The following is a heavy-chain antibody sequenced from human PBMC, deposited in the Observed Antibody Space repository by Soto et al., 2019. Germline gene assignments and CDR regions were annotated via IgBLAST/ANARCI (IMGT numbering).Heavy chain of an antibody. CDR3: ARDGDTAMVPDY. D-gene: IGHD5-18*01. CDR1: GGTFSSYA. J-gene: IGHJ4*02. CDR2: IIPIVGTA. Sequence: QVQLVQSGAEVKKPGSSVKVSCKASGGTFSSYAISWVRQAPGQGIEWMGGIIPIVGTANYAQKFQGRVTITADEARSKAYMELSSLRSEDTAVYFWARDGDTAMVPDYWGQGALVTVSS. V-gene: IGHV1-69*12.